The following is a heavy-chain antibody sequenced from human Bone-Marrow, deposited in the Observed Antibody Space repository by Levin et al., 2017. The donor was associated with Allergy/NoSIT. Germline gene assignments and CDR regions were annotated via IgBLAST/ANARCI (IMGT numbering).Heavy chain of an antibody. D-gene: IGHD1-26*01. CDR2: IYDTGST. J-gene: IGHJ4*02. V-gene: IGHV4-30-2*01. CDR1: GGSISSGGYA. CDR3: ARYGGSGTYFFDY. Sequence: PSETLSLTCAVSGGSISSGGYAWTWIRQPPGKGLEWIGYIYDTGSTYYNPSLKSRVTISMDRSKNQFSLNLNSVTAADTAMYYCARYGGSGTYFFDYWGQGTLVTVSS.